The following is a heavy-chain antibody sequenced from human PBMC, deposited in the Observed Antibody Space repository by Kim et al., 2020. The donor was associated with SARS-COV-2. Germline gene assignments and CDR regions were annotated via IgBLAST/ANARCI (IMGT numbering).Heavy chain of an antibody. Sequence: YYADSVKGRSIISRDNSKNSLHLQMNSLTTEDTAIYYCAKHFGSSGSEFHHWGQGTLVTVSS. D-gene: IGHD3-22*01. CDR3: AKHFGSSGSEFHH. J-gene: IGHJ1*01. V-gene: IGHV3-23*01.